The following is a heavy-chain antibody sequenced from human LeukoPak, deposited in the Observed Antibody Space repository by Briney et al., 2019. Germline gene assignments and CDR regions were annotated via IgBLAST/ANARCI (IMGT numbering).Heavy chain of an antibody. J-gene: IGHJ4*02. CDR1: GFTFSSFA. CDR3: AREQLYGYNYDY. V-gene: IGHV3-30-3*01. Sequence: GGSLRLSCAASGFTFSSFAIHWVRQAPGKGLEWVAVISYDGSNKYYAVSVKGRFTISRDSSKNTLFLQMNSLRAEDTAVYYCAREQLYGYNYDYWGQGTLVTVSS. D-gene: IGHD5-24*01. CDR2: ISYDGSNK.